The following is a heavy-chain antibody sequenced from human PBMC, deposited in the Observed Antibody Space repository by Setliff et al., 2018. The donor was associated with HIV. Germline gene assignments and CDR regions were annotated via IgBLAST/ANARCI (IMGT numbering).Heavy chain of an antibody. V-gene: IGHV4-39*01. Sequence: SETLSLTCTVSGGSISSSNYYWGWIRQPPGRGLEWIGSLYYSGSTYYNPSLKSRVTISVDTSKNQFSLKLTSVTAADTAVYYCARAEGDAYNSLPYFDSWGPGALVTVSS. CDR2: LYYSGST. D-gene: IGHD1-1*01. CDR1: GGSISSSNYY. CDR3: ARAEGDAYNSLPYFDS. J-gene: IGHJ4*02.